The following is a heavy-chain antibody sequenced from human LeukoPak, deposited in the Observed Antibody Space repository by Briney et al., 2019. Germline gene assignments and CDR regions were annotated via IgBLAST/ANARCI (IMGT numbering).Heavy chain of an antibody. CDR3: ARALFAGAFNGMDV. D-gene: IGHD2/OR15-2a*01. J-gene: IGHJ6*02. Sequence: GGSLRLSCAASGFTVSSNYMSWVRQAPGKGLEWVSVIYSGGSTYYADSVKGRFTISRDNSKNTLYLQMNSLRAEDTAVYYCARALFAGAFNGMDVWGQGTTVTVSS. CDR1: GFTVSSNY. CDR2: IYSGGST. V-gene: IGHV3-53*01.